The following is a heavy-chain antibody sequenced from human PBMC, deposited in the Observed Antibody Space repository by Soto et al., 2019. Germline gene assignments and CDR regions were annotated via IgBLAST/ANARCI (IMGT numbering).Heavy chain of an antibody. CDR3: ASPYGSGSHYYYYGMDV. CDR2: IYSGGST. Sequence: PGGSVRLSCAASGFTVSSNYMSWVRQAPGKGLEWVSVIYSGGSTYYADSVKGRFTISRDNSKNTLYLQMNSLRAEDTAVYYCASPYGSGSHYYYYGMDVWGQGTTVTVS. V-gene: IGHV3-53*01. J-gene: IGHJ6*02. D-gene: IGHD3-10*01. CDR1: GFTVSSNY.